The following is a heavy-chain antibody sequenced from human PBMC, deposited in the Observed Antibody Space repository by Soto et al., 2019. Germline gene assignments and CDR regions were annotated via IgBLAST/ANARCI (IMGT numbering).Heavy chain of an antibody. CDR3: ARGGNYLEY. CDR2: VYGGDSDR. V-gene: IGHV5-51*01. D-gene: IGHD6-25*01. CDR1: GYRFTTDW. Sequence: GESLKISCKGSGYRFTTDWIGWVRQMPGKGLEWLGAVYGGDSDRRHNPTFQGQITMSVDKSSNTAYLQWSRLNASDTAMYYCARGGNYLEYWGQGVLVTVSS. J-gene: IGHJ4*02.